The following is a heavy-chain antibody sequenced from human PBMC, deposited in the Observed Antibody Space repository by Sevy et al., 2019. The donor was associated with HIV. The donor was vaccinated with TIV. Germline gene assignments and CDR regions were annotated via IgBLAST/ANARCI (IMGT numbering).Heavy chain of an antibody. CDR2: LSFGCGEI. Sequence: GGSLRLSCAASGFTFSKYSMSWVRQPPGKGLGWVSTLSFGCGEINYADSVKGRFINSRDNSKSSVNLQMNDLRPDDTAVYYCARGVCTNPHDYWGQGTLVTFSA. J-gene: IGHJ4*02. D-gene: IGHD2-8*01. CDR3: ARGVCTNPHDY. V-gene: IGHV3-23*01. CDR1: GFTFSKYS.